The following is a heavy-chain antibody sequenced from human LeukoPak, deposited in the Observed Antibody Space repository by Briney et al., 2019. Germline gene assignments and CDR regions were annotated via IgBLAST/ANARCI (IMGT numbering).Heavy chain of an antibody. CDR1: GFTVSSNY. D-gene: IGHD2-2*01. CDR3: ARDQYQLGYMDV. CDR2: IYSGGST. Sequence: GGSLRLSCAASGFTVSSNYMSWVRQAPGKGLEWVLVIYSGGSTYYADSVKGRFTISRDNSKNTLYLQMNSLRAEDTAVYYCARDQYQLGYMDVWGKGTTVTVSS. J-gene: IGHJ6*03. V-gene: IGHV3-53*01.